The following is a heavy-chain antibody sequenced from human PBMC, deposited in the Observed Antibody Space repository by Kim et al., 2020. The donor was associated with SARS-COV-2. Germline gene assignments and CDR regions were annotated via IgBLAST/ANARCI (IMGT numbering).Heavy chain of an antibody. CDR3: ARTNSYGYQYFDY. D-gene: IGHD5-18*01. V-gene: IGHV3-53*01. J-gene: IGHJ4*02. CDR1: GFTVSSNY. Sequence: GGSLRLSCAASGFTVSSNYMSWVRQAPGKGLEWVSVIYSGGSTYYADSVKGRFTISRDNSKNTLYLQMNSLRAEDAAVYSCARTNSYGYQYFDYWGQGTL. CDR2: IYSGGST.